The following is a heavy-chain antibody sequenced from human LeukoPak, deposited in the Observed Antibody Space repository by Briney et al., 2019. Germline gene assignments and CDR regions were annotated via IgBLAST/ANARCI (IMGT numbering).Heavy chain of an antibody. Sequence: GGSLRLSCAASGFTFSSYAMSWVRQAPGKGLEWVSAMSGSGGSTYYADSVKGRFTISRDNSKNTLYLQMNSLRAEDTAVYYCAKDREVVVAATFGYWGQGTLVTVSS. V-gene: IGHV3-23*01. CDR1: GFTFSSYA. J-gene: IGHJ4*02. CDR3: AKDREVVVAATFGY. CDR2: MSGSGGST. D-gene: IGHD2-15*01.